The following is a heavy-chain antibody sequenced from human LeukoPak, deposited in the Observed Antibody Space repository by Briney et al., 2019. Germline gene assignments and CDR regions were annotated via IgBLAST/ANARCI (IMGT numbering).Heavy chain of an antibody. CDR1: GGSFSGYY. CDR3: ARSRYFGANAADGFDV. CDR2: INHSGST. D-gene: IGHD4/OR15-4a*01. V-gene: IGHV4-34*01. J-gene: IGHJ3*01. Sequence: PSETLSLTCAVYGGSFSGYYWSWIRQPPGKGLEWIGEINHSGSTNYNPSLKSRVTISVDTSKNHFSLKLNSVTAADTAVYYCARSRYFGANAADGFDVWGQGTMVTVFS.